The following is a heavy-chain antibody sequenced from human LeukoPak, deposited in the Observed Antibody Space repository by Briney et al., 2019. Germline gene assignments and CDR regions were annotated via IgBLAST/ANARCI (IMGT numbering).Heavy chain of an antibody. D-gene: IGHD3-22*01. J-gene: IGHJ3*02. CDR1: GFTLSNHW. V-gene: IGHV3-74*01. CDR2: ISGDEIWT. Sequence: PGGSLRLSCAASGFTLSNHWMHWVRQAPGKGLVWVSRISGDEIWTSYADSVKGRFIISRDNAKDTLYLQMNSLRTEDTAVYYCAREYNSGPKQTDAFDIWGQRTMVTVSS. CDR3: AREYNSGPKQTDAFDI.